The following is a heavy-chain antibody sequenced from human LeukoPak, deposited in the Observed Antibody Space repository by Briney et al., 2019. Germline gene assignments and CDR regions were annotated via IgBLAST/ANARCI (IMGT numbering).Heavy chain of an antibody. D-gene: IGHD5-12*01. Sequence: SETLSLTCAVYGGSFSGYYWSWIRQPSGKGLEWIGEINHSGSTNYNPSLKSRVTISVDTSKNQFSLKLSSVTAADTAVYYCARGVRRSGYDSNYFDYWGQGTLVTVSS. CDR3: ARGVRRSGYDSNYFDY. CDR2: INHSGST. J-gene: IGHJ4*02. CDR1: GGSFSGYY. V-gene: IGHV4-34*01.